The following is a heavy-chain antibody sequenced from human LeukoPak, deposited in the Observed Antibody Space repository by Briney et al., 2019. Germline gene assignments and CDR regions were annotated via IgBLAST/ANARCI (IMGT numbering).Heavy chain of an antibody. V-gene: IGHV3-9*01. D-gene: IGHD3-22*01. CDR3: ARDTLEMYYYDRSGYFHY. J-gene: IGHJ1*01. CDR2: ISWNSGSI. CDR1: GFTFDDYA. Sequence: GGSLRLSCAASGFTFDDYAMHWVRQAPGKGLEWVSGISWNSGSIGYADSVKGRFTISRDNAKNSLYLQMNSLRAEDTAVYYCARDTLEMYYYDRSGYFHYWGQGTLVTVSS.